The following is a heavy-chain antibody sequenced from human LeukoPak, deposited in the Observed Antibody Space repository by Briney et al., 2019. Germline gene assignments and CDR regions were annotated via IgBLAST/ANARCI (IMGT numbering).Heavy chain of an antibody. CDR2: ISPDVTYT. Sequence: GGSLRLSCAASGFTFSNHWMHWVRQAPGKGLVWVSRISPDVTYTTYADSVKGRFTISRDNAKITLYLQMGSLRAGDTAVYYCVPDNWNSPHFWGQGTLVTVSS. J-gene: IGHJ4*02. D-gene: IGHD1-7*01. CDR1: GFTFSNHW. V-gene: IGHV3-74*01. CDR3: VPDNWNSPHF.